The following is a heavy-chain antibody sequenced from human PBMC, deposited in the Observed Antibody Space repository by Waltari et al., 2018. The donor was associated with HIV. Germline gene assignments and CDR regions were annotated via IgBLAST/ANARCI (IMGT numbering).Heavy chain of an antibody. CDR3: ASGGSGYQNWFDP. Sequence: QVQLVQSGAEVKKPGSSVKVSCKASGGTFSSYAISWVRQAPGQGLEWMGRIILILGIANYAQKCQGRVTITADKSTSTAYMGLSSLRSEDTAVYYCASGGSGYQNWFDPWGQGTLVTVSS. J-gene: IGHJ5*02. V-gene: IGHV1-69*04. CDR1: GGTFSSYA. D-gene: IGHD3-3*01. CDR2: IILILGIA.